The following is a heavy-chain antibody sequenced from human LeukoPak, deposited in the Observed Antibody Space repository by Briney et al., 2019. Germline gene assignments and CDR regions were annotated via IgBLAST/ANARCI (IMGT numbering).Heavy chain of an antibody. CDR2: IKQDGSEK. J-gene: IGHJ4*02. Sequence: GGSLRLSCAASGFTFSSYRMSWVRQAPGKGLEWVANIKQDGSEKYYVDSVKGRFTISRDNAKNSLYLQMNSLRAEDTAVYYCARDTSGAFDYWGQGTLVTVSS. CDR3: ARDTSGAFDY. V-gene: IGHV3-7*01. CDR1: GFTFSSYR. D-gene: IGHD3-10*01.